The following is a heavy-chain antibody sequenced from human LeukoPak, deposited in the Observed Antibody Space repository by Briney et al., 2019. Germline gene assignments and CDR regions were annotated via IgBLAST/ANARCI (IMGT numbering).Heavy chain of an antibody. CDR2: SSPTGDIT. V-gene: IGHV4-34*01. Sequence: SETLSLTCAVYGGSFSGNYWTLIRQTPGRGLEWIGESSPTGDITGYNPSLKGRATISVYSSKNQFSLKLTSVTAADTGVYYCARVPDFIARPCDSWGPGTLVTVSS. CDR3: ARVPDFIARPCDS. J-gene: IGHJ4*02. D-gene: IGHD2-21*01. CDR1: GGSFSGNY.